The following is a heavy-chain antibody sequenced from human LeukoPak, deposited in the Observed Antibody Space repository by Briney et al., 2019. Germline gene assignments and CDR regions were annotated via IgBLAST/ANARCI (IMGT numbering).Heavy chain of an antibody. V-gene: IGHV3-15*07. CDR1: GFSFSDTW. J-gene: IGHJ4*02. CDR2: IKRKTDDGTT. D-gene: IGHD1-1*01. CDR3: TTQSGAWNFDY. Sequence: PGGSLRLSCAASGFSFSDTWMNWVRQAPGKGLEWVGLIKRKTDDGTTDYAAPEEGRFTISRDDSKNTLYLQMNSLKTEDTAVYYCTTQSGAWNFDYWGQGALVTVSS.